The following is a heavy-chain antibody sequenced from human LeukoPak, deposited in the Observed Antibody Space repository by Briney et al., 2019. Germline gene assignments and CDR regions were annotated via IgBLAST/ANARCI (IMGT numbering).Heavy chain of an antibody. J-gene: IGHJ4*02. Sequence: ASVKVSCKASGYTFTGYYMHWVRQAPGQGLEWMGWINPNSGGTNYAQKFQGRVTMTRDTSISTACMELSRLRSDDTAVYYCARYMTTVTTPWYYWGQGTLVTVSS. CDR2: INPNSGGT. CDR3: ARYMTTVTTPWYY. V-gene: IGHV1-2*02. CDR1: GYTFTGYY. D-gene: IGHD4-17*01.